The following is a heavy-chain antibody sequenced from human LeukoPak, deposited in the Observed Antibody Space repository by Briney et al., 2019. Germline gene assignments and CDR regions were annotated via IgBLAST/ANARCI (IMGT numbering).Heavy chain of an antibody. CDR2: IRSNSDGGTI. CDR3: ATDFYDST. J-gene: IGHJ5*02. CDR1: GFSVIDAW. V-gene: IGHV3-15*07. Sequence: PGGSLRLSCAASGFSVIDAWMNWVRQAPGKGLEWVGRIRSNSDGGTIDYAAPVKGRFTLSRDDSKTTLYLQMNSLQTEDTAVYYCATDFYDSTWGQGTLVTVSS. D-gene: IGHD3-22*01.